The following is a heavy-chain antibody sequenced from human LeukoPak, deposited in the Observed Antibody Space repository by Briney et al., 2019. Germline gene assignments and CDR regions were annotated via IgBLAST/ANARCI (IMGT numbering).Heavy chain of an antibody. CDR1: GCSVSSGSDY. CDR3: TRAGPREYSGCDL. CDR2: IYYSGST. V-gene: IGHV4-61*01. D-gene: IGHD5-12*01. J-gene: IGHJ3*01. Sequence: SETLSLTCTVSGCSVSSGSDYWSWIRQPPGKGLEWIGYIYYSGSTNYNPSLKSRVTISVDTSRNQFSLKLSSVTAADTAVYYCTRAGPREYSGCDLWGQGTMVTVSS.